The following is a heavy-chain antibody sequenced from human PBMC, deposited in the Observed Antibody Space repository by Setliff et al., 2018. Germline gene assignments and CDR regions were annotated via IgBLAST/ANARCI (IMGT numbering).Heavy chain of an antibody. V-gene: IGHV1-69*13. CDR2: IIPIFGTA. CDR3: ARDSRGLVPAAIEGSYYYYGMDV. J-gene: IGHJ6*02. D-gene: IGHD2-2*02. Sequence: SVKVSCKASGGTFSSYAISWVRQAPGQGLEWMGGIIPIFGTANYAQKFQGRVTINADESTSTAYMELSSLRSEDTAVYYCARDSRGLVPAAIEGSYYYYGMDVWGQGTTVTVSS. CDR1: GGTFSSYA.